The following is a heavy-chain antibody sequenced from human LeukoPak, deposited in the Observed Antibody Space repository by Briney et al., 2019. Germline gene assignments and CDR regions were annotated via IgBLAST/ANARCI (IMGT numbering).Heavy chain of an antibody. CDR1: GFTFSSYW. CDR3: ASSGGGSSNFDY. D-gene: IGHD1-26*01. Sequence: GGSLRLSCAASGFTFSSYWMHWVRQAPGKGLVWVSRINSDGSSTYYADSVKGRFTISRHNSKNTLYLQMNSLRAEDTAVYYCASSGGGSSNFDYWGQGTLVTVSS. CDR2: INSDGSST. V-gene: IGHV3-74*01. J-gene: IGHJ4*02.